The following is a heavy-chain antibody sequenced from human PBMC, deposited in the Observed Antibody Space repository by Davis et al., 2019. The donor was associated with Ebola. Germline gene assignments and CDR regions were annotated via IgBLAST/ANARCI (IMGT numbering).Heavy chain of an antibody. D-gene: IGHD1-26*01. CDR3: ARRVVGAFPFDS. J-gene: IGHJ4*02. V-gene: IGHV3-48*02. CDR2: IDISGFT. Sequence: PGGSLRLSCAASGFIFSSYNMNWVRQAPGKGLEWVSYIDISGFTSYADSVEGRFTISRDNAKSSLYLQMNSLRDEDTAVYYCARRVVGAFPFDSWGQGTLATVSS. CDR1: GFIFSSYN.